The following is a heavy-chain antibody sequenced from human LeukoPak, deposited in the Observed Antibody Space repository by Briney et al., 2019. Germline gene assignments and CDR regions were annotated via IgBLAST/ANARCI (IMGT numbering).Heavy chain of an antibody. Sequence: GESLRLSCAVSGLSFSDSYMSWIRQTPGKGLEWLSYISSSGNSIHYADSVRGRFTISRDNARNLLYLQMNGLRSEDSPVYYCVRDLGSCWYFDYWGQGILVTVSS. J-gene: IGHJ4*02. CDR2: ISSSGNSI. D-gene: IGHD6-19*01. CDR3: VRDLGSCWYFDY. V-gene: IGHV3-11*01. CDR1: GLSFSDSY.